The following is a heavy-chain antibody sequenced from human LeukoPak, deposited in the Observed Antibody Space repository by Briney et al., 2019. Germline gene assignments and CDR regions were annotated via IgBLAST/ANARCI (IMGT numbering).Heavy chain of an antibody. Sequence: ASVKVSCKASGYTFDNFEINWVRQAPGQGLEWMGWMKANSGNTGYPEKFRGRVTMTRDTSRNTAYMELSSLTSEDTAVYYCAPGFCTGHACYTAEYLPHWGQGTLITVSS. CDR2: MKANSGNT. V-gene: IGHV1-8*01. J-gene: IGHJ1*01. D-gene: IGHD2-8*02. CDR1: GYTFDNFE. CDR3: APGFCTGHACYTAEYLPH.